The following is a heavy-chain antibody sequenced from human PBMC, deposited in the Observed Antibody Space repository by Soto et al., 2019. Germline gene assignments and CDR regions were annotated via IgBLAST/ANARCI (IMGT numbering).Heavy chain of an antibody. J-gene: IGHJ4*02. D-gene: IGHD6-13*01. V-gene: IGHV1-46*01. CDR1: GYTFTSYY. CDR3: ARDGSAGIYLFDY. Sequence: QVQLVQSGAEVKKPGASVKVSCKASGYTFTSYYMHWVRQAPGQGLEWMGRINPSGGSTSYAQKFQGRVTMTRDTSTSTVYMELSSLNSEDSAVYYCARDGSAGIYLFDYWGQGTLVTVSS. CDR2: INPSGGST.